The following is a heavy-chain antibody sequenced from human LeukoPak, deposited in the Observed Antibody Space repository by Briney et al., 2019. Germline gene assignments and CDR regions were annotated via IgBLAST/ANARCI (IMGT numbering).Heavy chain of an antibody. D-gene: IGHD6-19*01. J-gene: IGHJ4*02. CDR1: GYTFTGYY. V-gene: IGHV1-2*02. CDR3: ARDRFGYSSGWFDY. Sequence: GAPVKVSCKASGYTFTGYYMHWVRQAPGQGLEWMGWINPNSGGTNYAQKFQGRVTMTRDTSISTAYMELSRLRSDDTAVYYCARDRFGYSSGWFDYWGQGTLVTVSS. CDR2: INPNSGGT.